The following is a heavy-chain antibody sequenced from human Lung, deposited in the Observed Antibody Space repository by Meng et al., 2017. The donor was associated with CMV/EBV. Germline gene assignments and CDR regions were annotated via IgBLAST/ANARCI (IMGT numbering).Heavy chain of an antibody. CDR2: INHSGST. V-gene: IGHV4-34*01. Sequence: QGQLQQWGAGLLKPSEPLSLPCAVYGGSFSGYYWSWIRQPPGKGLEWIGEINHSGSTNYNPSLKSRVTISVDTSKNQFSLKLPSLTAADTAVYYCARVSRGILMAGVDYWGPGTLVTVSS. J-gene: IGHJ4*02. D-gene: IGHD6-19*01. CDR1: GGSFSGYY. CDR3: ARVSRGILMAGVDY.